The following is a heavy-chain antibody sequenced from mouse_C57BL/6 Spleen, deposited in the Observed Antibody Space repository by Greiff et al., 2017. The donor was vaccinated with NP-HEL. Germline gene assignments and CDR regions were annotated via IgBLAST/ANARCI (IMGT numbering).Heavy chain of an antibody. D-gene: IGHD1-1*01. CDR1: GFTFSDYG. CDR3: ARTLLRFHAWFAY. J-gene: IGHJ3*01. Sequence: EVQLVESGGGLVKPGGSLKLSCAASGFTFSDYGMHWVRQAPEKGLEWVAYISSGSSTIYYADTVKGRFTISRDNAKNTLFLQMTSLRSEDTAMYYCARTLLRFHAWFAYWGQGTLVTVSA. CDR2: ISSGSSTI. V-gene: IGHV5-17*01.